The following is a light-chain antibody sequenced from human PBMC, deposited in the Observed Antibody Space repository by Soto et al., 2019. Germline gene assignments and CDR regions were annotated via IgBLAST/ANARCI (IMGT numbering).Light chain of an antibody. Sequence: DIQMTQSPSSLSASVGDRVTITCRASQSISSWLAWYQQKPGQAPKLLIYDASSLESGVPSRFSGSGSGTEFTLTISSLQPDDFATYYCQQYNDCWTFGQGTKVDIK. J-gene: IGKJ1*01. CDR3: QQYNDCWT. CDR2: DAS. CDR1: QSISSW. V-gene: IGKV1-5*01.